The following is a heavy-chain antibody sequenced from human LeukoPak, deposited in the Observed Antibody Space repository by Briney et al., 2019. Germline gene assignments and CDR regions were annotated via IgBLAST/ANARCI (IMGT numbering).Heavy chain of an antibody. CDR3: ARVPTTTVTWYYYGMDV. Sequence: ASVKDSCKASGYTFTNYDINWVRQATGQGLEWMGWMNPNSGNTGYAQNFQGRVTMTRNTSITTAYMELSSLRSEDTAVYYCARVPTTTVTWYYYGMDVWGQGTTVTVSS. V-gene: IGHV1-8*01. J-gene: IGHJ6*02. CDR2: MNPNSGNT. CDR1: GYTFTNYD. D-gene: IGHD4-17*01.